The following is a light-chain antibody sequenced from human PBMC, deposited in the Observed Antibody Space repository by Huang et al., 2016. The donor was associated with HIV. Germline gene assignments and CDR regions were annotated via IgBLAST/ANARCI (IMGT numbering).Light chain of an antibody. J-gene: IGKJ5*01. CDR2: DAS. V-gene: IGKV3-11*01. CDR1: QSVGRN. CDR3: QQRDS. Sequence: EIVLTQSPGTLSLSPGERATLSCRASQSVGRNVGWYQHKAGQTPRRVIYDASTRATGIPARFSGSGSGTDFTLTISSLEPEDVAVYYCQQRDSFGQGTRLDIK.